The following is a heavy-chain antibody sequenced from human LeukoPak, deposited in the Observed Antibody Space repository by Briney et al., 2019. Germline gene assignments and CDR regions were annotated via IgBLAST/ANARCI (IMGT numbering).Heavy chain of an antibody. CDR1: GYTFTSYA. CDR2: INAGNGNT. Sequence: GASVKVSCKASGYTFTSYAMHWVRQAPGQRLEWVGWINAGNGNTEYSQKFQGRVTITRDTSASTAYMELSSLRSEDTAVYYCARESVVGYYYGMDVWGQGTTVTVSS. D-gene: IGHD2-2*01. V-gene: IGHV1-3*01. J-gene: IGHJ6*02. CDR3: ARESVVGYYYGMDV.